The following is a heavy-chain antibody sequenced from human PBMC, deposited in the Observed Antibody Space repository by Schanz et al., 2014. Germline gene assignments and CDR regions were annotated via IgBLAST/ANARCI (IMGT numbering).Heavy chain of an antibody. Sequence: EVQLVESGGGLVQPGGSLRLSCTASGFTFSSYSMNWVRQAPGKGLEWVSYVSRSTPDIYYADSVKGRFTMSRDNAKNSLSLQMNSLRVEDTAIYYCARDSNGDDGYRFWFDSWGQGILVTASS. CDR2: VSRSTPDI. CDR3: ARDSNGDDGYRFWFDS. J-gene: IGHJ5*01. CDR1: GFTFSSYS. V-gene: IGHV3-48*01. D-gene: IGHD4-17*01.